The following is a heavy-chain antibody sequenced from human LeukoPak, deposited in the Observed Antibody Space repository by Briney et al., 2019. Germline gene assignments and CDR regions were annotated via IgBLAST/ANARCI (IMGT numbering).Heavy chain of an antibody. CDR2: IYPGDSET. D-gene: IGHD3-22*01. CDR3: AKAKYYYDSSGYLDYYYMDV. V-gene: IGHV5-51*01. Sequence: GESLKISCKGSGYSFTSYWIGWVRQMPGKGLEWMGIIYPGDSETRYSPSFQGQVTISADKSISTAYLQWSSLKASDTAMYYCAKAKYYYDSSGYLDYYYMDVWGKGTTVTVSS. J-gene: IGHJ6*03. CDR1: GYSFTSYW.